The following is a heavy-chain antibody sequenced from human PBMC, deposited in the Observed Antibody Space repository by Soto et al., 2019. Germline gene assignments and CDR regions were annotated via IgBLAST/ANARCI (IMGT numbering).Heavy chain of an antibody. V-gene: IGHV1-2*02. Sequence: GASVKVSCKASGYTFTGYYMHWVRQAPGQGLEWMGWINPNSGGTNYAQKFQGRVTMTRDTSISTAYMELSRLRSDDTAVYYCARVLARSSGFLPGDYWGQGTLVTVSS. J-gene: IGHJ4*02. CDR3: ARVLARSSGFLPGDY. D-gene: IGHD6-19*01. CDR1: GYTFTGYY. CDR2: INPNSGGT.